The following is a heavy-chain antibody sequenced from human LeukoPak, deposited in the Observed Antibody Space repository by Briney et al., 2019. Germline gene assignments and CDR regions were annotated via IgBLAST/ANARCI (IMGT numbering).Heavy chain of an antibody. J-gene: IGHJ4*02. CDR1: GFTFSSYS. V-gene: IGHV3-21*04. Sequence: GGSLRLSCAASGFTFSSYSMNWVRQAPGKGLEWVSSISSSSSYIYYADSVKGRFTISRDNSKNTLYLQMNSLRAEDTAVYYCARAPRVQWPYDYWGQGTLVTVSS. CDR2: ISSSSSYI. CDR3: ARAPRVQWPYDY. D-gene: IGHD6-19*01.